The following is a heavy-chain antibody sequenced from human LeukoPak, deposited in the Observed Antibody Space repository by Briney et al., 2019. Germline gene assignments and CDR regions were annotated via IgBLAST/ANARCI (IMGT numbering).Heavy chain of an antibody. CDR3: AGRRSSGWYAY. J-gene: IGHJ4*02. Sequence: PGGSLRLSCAPSGFTVSSNYISWVRQAPGRGVEWVSVIYDSGTTYYVDSVKGRFLIFRDTSKNTVDLQMNSLRVEDAAVYYCAGRRSSGWYAYWGQGTLVTVSS. CDR1: GFTVSSNY. V-gene: IGHV3-53*01. D-gene: IGHD6-19*01. CDR2: IYDSGTT.